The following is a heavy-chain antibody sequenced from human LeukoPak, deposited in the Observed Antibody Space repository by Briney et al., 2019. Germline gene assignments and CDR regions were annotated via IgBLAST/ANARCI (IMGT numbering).Heavy chain of an antibody. CDR3: ARDFFGFSGSDGAAFDI. D-gene: IGHD1-26*01. CDR1: GFTLSSYW. J-gene: IGHJ3*02. CDR2: ISWNSGSI. V-gene: IGHV3-74*01. Sequence: GGSLRLSCAASGFTLSSYWMHWVRQAPGKGLEWVSGISWNSGSIGYADSVKGRFTISRDNAKNSLYLQMNSLRAEDTAVYYCARDFFGFSGSDGAAFDIWGQGTMVTVSS.